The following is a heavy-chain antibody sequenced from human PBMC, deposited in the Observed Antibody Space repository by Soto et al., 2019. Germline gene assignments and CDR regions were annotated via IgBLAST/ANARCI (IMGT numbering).Heavy chain of an antibody. D-gene: IGHD3-22*01. Sequence: GGSLRLSCAASGFTFSTYSMNWVRQAPGKGLEWVSSISSSSYIYYADSVKGRFTISRDNAKNSLYLQMNSLRAEDTAVYYCASPEYYYDTSGWYYWGQGTLVTVSS. CDR2: ISSSSYI. V-gene: IGHV3-21*01. J-gene: IGHJ4*02. CDR1: GFTFSTYS. CDR3: ASPEYYYDTSGWYY.